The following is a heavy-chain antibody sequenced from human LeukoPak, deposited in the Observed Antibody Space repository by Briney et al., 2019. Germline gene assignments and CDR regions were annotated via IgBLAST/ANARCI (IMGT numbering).Heavy chain of an antibody. J-gene: IGHJ3*02. CDR3: ARGRLVPAANYDAFDI. CDR2: ISSSSSTI. D-gene: IGHD2-2*01. Sequence: GGSLRLSCAASGFTFSSYSMNWVRQAPGKGLEWVSYISSSSSTIYYADSVKGRFTISRDNAKNSLYLQMNSLRAEDTAVYYCARGRLVPAANYDAFDIWGQGTMVTVSS. CDR1: GFTFSSYS. V-gene: IGHV3-48*04.